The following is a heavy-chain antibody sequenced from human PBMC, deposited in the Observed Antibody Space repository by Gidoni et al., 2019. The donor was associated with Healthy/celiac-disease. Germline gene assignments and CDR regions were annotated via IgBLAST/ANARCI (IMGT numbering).Heavy chain of an antibody. J-gene: IGHJ4*02. CDR1: GFSVRSYW. V-gene: IGHV3-7*03. Sequence: EVQLVESGVGLVQPGGSLRPYGSCSGFSVRSYWMSWVRQDPGQGLEWVANIKQDGSEKYYVYSVKGRFTISRDNAKNSLYRQMNSLRAEDTAVYYCATDSRDYYGSGSRTDYWGQGTLVTVSS. CDR3: ATDSRDYYGSGSRTDY. D-gene: IGHD3-10*01. CDR2: IKQDGSEK.